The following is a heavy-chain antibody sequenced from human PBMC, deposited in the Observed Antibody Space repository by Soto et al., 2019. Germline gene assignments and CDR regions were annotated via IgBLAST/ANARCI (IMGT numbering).Heavy chain of an antibody. V-gene: IGHV4-4*07. D-gene: IGHD3-16*01. CDR2: IYTSGST. CDR3: DGRGGRDDFDI. Sequence: SETLSLTCTVSGFSISSYYWSWIRQPAGKGLEWIGRIYTSGSTNYNPSLKSRVNMSVDTSKNQFSLKLSSVTAADTAVYYCDGRGGRDDFDIWGQGQMVTVSS. J-gene: IGHJ3*02. CDR1: GFSISSYY.